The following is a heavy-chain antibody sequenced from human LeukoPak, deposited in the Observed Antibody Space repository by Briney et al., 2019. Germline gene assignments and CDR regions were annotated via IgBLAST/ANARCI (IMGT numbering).Heavy chain of an antibody. CDR1: GGSISYYY. CDR2: IYYSGST. CDR3: TRSRGYSYGTTFLDY. Sequence: PSETLSLTCTVSGGSISYYYWSWIRQPPGKGLEWIGYIYYSGSTNYNPSLKSRVTISVDTSKNQFSLKLSSVTAADTAVYYCTRSRGYSYGTTFLDYWGQGTLVTVSS. J-gene: IGHJ4*02. V-gene: IGHV4-59*08. D-gene: IGHD5-18*01.